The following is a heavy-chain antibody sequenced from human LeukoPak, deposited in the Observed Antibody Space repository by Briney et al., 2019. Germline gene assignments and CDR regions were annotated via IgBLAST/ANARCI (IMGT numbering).Heavy chain of an antibody. CDR2: IIPILGIA. Sequence: SVKVSCKASGGTFSSYAISWVRQAPGQGLEWMGRIIPILGIANYAQKFQGRVTITADKSTSTAYMELSSLRSEDTAVYYCARGSTYYDFWSGKNWFDPWGQEPWSPSPQ. J-gene: IGHJ5*02. V-gene: IGHV1-69*04. CDR1: GGTFSSYA. D-gene: IGHD3-3*01. CDR3: ARGSTYYDFWSGKNWFDP.